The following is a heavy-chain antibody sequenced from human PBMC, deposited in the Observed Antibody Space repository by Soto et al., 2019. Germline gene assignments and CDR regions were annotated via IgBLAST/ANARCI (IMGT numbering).Heavy chain of an antibody. CDR3: AKSITMIVVVSYFDY. CDR2: ISGSGGST. CDR1: GFTFSSYA. D-gene: IGHD3-22*01. J-gene: IGHJ4*02. Sequence: RGSLRLSCAASGFTFSSYAMSWVRQAPGKGLEWVSAISGSGGSTYYADSVKGRFTISRDNSKNTLYLQMNSLRAEDTAVYYCAKSITMIVVVSYFDYWGQGTLVTVSS. V-gene: IGHV3-23*01.